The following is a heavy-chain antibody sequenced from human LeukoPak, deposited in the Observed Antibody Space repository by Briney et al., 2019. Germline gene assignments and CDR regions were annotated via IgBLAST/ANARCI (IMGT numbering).Heavy chain of an antibody. V-gene: IGHV4-34*01. Sequence: SGTLSLTCAVYGGSYNDSYWSWIRQPPGEGLEWVGEISHSGDTKYNPSHKSRVTISVDTSKNQFSLNLSSVTAADTAVYYCARGSNSVAYWGQGTLVTVSS. J-gene: IGHJ4*02. CDR1: GGSYNDSY. CDR3: ARGSNSVAY. CDR2: ISHSGDT. D-gene: IGHD4-23*01.